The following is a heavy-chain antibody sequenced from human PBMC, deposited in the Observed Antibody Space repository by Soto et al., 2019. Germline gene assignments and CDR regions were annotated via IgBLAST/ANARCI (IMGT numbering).Heavy chain of an antibody. CDR1: GYTFTAYY. J-gene: IGHJ6*02. D-gene: IGHD6-13*01. Sequence: GASVKVSCKASGYTFTAYYMHWVRQAPGQGLEWMGWINPNSGGTNYAQKFQGWVTMTRDTSISTAYMELSRLTSDDTAVYYCARAGEGLRAAVGTYYYYGMDVWGQGTTVPVS. CDR3: ARAGEGLRAAVGTYYYYGMDV. V-gene: IGHV1-2*04. CDR2: INPNSGGT.